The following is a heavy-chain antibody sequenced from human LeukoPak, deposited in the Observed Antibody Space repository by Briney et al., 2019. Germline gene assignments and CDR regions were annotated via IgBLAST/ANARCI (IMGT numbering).Heavy chain of an antibody. CDR3: VREVPSLDY. Sequence: GGSLRLSCAGSGFTFDNYALARVRQAPGKGLERVSSISGSGGSVYSAGSVTGRFTISRDNSKNTLYLQMNSLRAEDTAVYYCVREVPSLDYWGQGTLVTVSS. D-gene: IGHD4/OR15-4a*01. V-gene: IGHV3-23*01. CDR1: GFTFDNYA. CDR2: ISGSGGSV. J-gene: IGHJ4*02.